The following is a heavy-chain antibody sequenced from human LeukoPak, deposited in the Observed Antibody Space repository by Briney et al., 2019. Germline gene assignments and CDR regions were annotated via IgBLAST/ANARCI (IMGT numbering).Heavy chain of an antibody. CDR2: IIPILGIA. V-gene: IGHV1-69*02. CDR1: GGTFSSYT. Sequence: ASVKVSCKASGGTFSSYTISWVRQAPGQGLEWMGRIIPILGIANYAQKFQGRVTITADKSTSTAYMELSSLRSEDTAGYYCARPLKDSNYARGGAFDIWGQGTMVTVSS. D-gene: IGHD4-11*01. CDR3: ARPLKDSNYARGGAFDI. J-gene: IGHJ3*02.